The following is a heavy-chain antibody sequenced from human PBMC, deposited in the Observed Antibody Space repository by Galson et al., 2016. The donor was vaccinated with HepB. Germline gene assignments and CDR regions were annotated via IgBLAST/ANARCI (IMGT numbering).Heavy chain of an antibody. CDR2: IYWDDDK. D-gene: IGHD3-10*01. J-gene: IGHJ6*02. CDR1: GFSLSNYGVG. V-gene: IGHV2-5*02. CDR3: SHSRRVALGRGAVGYYVMDV. Sequence: PALVKPTQTLTLTCTFSGFSLSNYGVGVGWVRQPPGKAPEWLAFIYWDDDKGYSPSLETRLSISKDTSKNQVVLTVTNMDHVNTGTYYCSHSRRVALGRGAVGYYVMDVWGQGTVVSVSS.